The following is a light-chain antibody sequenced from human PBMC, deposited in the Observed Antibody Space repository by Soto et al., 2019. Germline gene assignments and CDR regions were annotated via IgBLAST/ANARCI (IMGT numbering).Light chain of an antibody. CDR3: ISYAGSNNLV. Sequence: QSALTQPPSASGSPGQSVTISCTGTSSDVGGYNYVSWYQQNPGKAPKLMIYEVSKRPSGVPDRFSGSESGNTASLSVSGLQAEDEADYYCISYAGSNNLVFGGGTKVTVL. V-gene: IGLV2-8*01. J-gene: IGLJ3*02. CDR1: SSDVGGYNY. CDR2: EVS.